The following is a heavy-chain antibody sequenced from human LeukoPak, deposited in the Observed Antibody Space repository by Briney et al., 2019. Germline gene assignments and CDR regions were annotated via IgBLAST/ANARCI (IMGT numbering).Heavy chain of an antibody. D-gene: IGHD4/OR15-4a*01. CDR1: GSTVSSNS. CDR3: ARRAGAYSHPYDY. V-gene: IGHV3-53*01. CDR2: IYSGTI. Sequence: GGSLRLSCTVSGSTVSSNSMSWVRQAPGKGLEWVSFIYSGTIHYSDSVKGRFTISRDKSKNTLYLQMNSLKAEDTAVYYCARRAGAYSHPYDYWGQGTLVTVSS. J-gene: IGHJ4*02.